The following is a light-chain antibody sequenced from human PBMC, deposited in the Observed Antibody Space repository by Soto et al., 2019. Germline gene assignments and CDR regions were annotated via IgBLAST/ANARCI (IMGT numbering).Light chain of an antibody. CDR2: AAS. CDR1: QGISNY. J-gene: IGKJ1*01. V-gene: IGKV1-27*01. CDR3: QKYNSALGT. Sequence: DMQMTQSPSSLSASIGDRVTITCRASQGISNYLAWYQQKPGKVPKLLIYAASTLQSGVPFRFSGSGFGTDFTLTISSLQPEDVETYYCQKYNSALGTFGQGTKVEIK.